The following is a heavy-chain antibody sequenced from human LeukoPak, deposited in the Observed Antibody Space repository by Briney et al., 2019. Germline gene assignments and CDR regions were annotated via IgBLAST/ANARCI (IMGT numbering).Heavy chain of an antibody. J-gene: IGHJ6*03. CDR2: INPSNGDT. CDR1: GYTFSDYY. Sequence: ASVKVSCKASGYTFSDYYIHWVRQAPGQGLEWMAWINPSNGDTNYAQKFQGRVTMTRDTSISTAYMELTRLTSDDTAVYYCARVYSSGWSYYYYYMDVWGKGTTVTVSS. D-gene: IGHD6-19*01. V-gene: IGHV1-2*02. CDR3: ARVYSSGWSYYYYYMDV.